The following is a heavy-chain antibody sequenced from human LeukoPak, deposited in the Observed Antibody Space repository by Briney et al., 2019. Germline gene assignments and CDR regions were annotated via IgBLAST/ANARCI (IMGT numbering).Heavy chain of an antibody. CDR2: IRYDGSNK. CDR1: GFTFSSYG. J-gene: IGHJ4*02. CDR3: AKDLAYYDSSGYTYFDY. Sequence: PGGSLRLSCAASGFTFSSYGIHWVRQAPGKGLEWVAFIRYDGSNKYYADSVKGRFTISRDNSKNTLYLQMNSLRAEDTAVYYCAKDLAYYDSSGYTYFDYWGQGTLVTVSS. D-gene: IGHD3-22*01. V-gene: IGHV3-30*02.